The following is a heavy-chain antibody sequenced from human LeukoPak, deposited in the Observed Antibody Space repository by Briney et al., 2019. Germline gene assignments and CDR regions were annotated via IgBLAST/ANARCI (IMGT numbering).Heavy chain of an antibody. CDR3: ARVKYSSSWYRINYYYYYMDV. J-gene: IGHJ6*03. D-gene: IGHD6-13*01. Sequence: QAGGSLRLSCAASGFTFDDYAMHWVRQAPGKGLEWVANIKQDGSEKYYVDSVKGRFTISRDNAKNSLYLQMNSLRAEDTALYYCARVKYSSSWYRINYYYYYMDVWGKGTTVTVSS. CDR2: IKQDGSEK. V-gene: IGHV3-7*03. CDR1: GFTFDDYA.